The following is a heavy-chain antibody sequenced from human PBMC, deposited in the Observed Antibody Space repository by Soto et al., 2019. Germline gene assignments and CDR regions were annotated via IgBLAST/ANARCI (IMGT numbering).Heavy chain of an antibody. V-gene: IGHV3-23*01. J-gene: IGHJ6*02. CDR2: LSASGSGS. D-gene: IGHD4-17*01. CDR3: AKNSYGDSWNFGLDV. Sequence: VGSLRLSCTTSRFSLNTYGMTWVRRAPGKGLEWVSTLSASGSGSYYAESVKGRFTVSRDNSKNTMYLQMNSLRDEDTAVYYCAKNSYGDSWNFGLDVWGQGTTVTVSS. CDR1: RFSLNTYG.